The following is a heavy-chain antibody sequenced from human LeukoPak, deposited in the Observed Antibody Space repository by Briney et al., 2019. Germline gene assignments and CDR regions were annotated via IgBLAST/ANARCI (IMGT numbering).Heavy chain of an antibody. CDR3: ASSLGY. CDR1: GGSLSSGSYY. D-gene: IGHD7-27*01. CDR2: IYTSGSN. V-gene: IGHV4-61*02. Sequence: SETLSLTCTVSGGSLSSGSYYGSWIRQPAGKGLEWIGCIYTSGSNNYKPSLKSRVTISVDTSKNQFSLKLSSVTAADTAVYYCASSLGYWGQGTLVTVSS. J-gene: IGHJ4*02.